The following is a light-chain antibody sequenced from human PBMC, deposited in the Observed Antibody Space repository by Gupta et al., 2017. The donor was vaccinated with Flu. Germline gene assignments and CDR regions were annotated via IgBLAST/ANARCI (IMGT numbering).Light chain of an antibody. Sequence: IRMTQSPSSLSASVGDRVTITCRASQSISDYLNWYQQKPGKAPKLLIYGASDFQSGVPSRFSGSGSGRDFTLTISSLQPEDFATYFCQQSYSNPQTFGQGTKVEFK. CDR2: GAS. CDR1: QSISDY. CDR3: QQSYSNPQT. J-gene: IGKJ1*01. V-gene: IGKV1-39*01.